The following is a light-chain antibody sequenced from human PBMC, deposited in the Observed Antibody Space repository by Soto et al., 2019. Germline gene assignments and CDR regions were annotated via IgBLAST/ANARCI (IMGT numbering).Light chain of an antibody. CDR3: QHYHNSPFT. J-gene: IGKJ3*01. Sequence: EIVMTQSPATLSVSPGERATLSCRASQSVSTNLGWYQQKTGQAPRLLISGASTRATGIPARFSGSGSGTDFTLTISSLQSEDFALYYCQHYHNSPFTFGPGTNVDLK. CDR1: QSVSTN. V-gene: IGKV3-15*01. CDR2: GAS.